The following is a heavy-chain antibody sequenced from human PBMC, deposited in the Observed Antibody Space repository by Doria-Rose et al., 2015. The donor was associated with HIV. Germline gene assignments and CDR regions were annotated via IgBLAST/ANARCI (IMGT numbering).Heavy chain of an antibody. CDR2: IFSDDER. Sequence: QVTLKESGPVLVKPTETLTLTCTVSGVSLSSPGMGVSWIRQPPWKALEWLANIFSDDERSDKTSLKSRLTISRGTSKSQVVLTMTDMDPVDTATYYCARIKSSRWYHKYYFDFWGQGTLVIVSA. D-gene: IGHD6-13*01. J-gene: IGHJ4*02. V-gene: IGHV2-26*01. CDR1: GVSLSSPGMG. CDR3: ARIKSSRWYHKYYFDF.